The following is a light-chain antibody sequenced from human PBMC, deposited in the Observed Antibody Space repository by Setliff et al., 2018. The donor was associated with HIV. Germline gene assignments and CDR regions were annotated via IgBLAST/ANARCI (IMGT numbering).Light chain of an antibody. CDR2: EVS. CDR3: SSYTNTNTGV. V-gene: IGLV2-14*01. J-gene: IGLJ1*01. CDR1: NSDVGGYNY. Sequence: SVLTQPASVSGSPGQSITISCTGSNSDVGGYNYVSWYQQHPGKAPKLMIYEVSNRPSGVSNRFSGSKSGNTASLTISGLQAEDEADYYCSSYTNTNTGVFGTGTKV.